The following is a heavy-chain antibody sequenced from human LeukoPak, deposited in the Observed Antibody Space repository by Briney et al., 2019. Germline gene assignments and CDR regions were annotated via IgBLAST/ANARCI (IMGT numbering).Heavy chain of an antibody. J-gene: IGHJ6*03. CDR2: IYYSGST. Sequence: SETLSLTCTVSGGSISSSSYYWGWIRQPPGKGLEWIGSIYYSGSTYYNPSLKSRVTMSVDTSKNQFSLKLTSVTAADTAVYYCARDLEGIDSRSWYSYYYMDVWGKGTTVTVSS. D-gene: IGHD6-13*01. CDR1: GGSISSSSYY. CDR3: ARDLEGIDSRSWYSYYYMDV. V-gene: IGHV4-39*07.